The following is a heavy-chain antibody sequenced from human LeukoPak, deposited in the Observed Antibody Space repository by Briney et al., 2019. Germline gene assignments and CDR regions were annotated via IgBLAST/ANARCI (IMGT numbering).Heavy chain of an antibody. CDR2: IYYTGST. J-gene: IGHJ3*02. CDR1: GDSIIGYY. Sequence: PSETLSLTCSVSGDSIIGYYWGWIRQPPGKGLEWIGNIYYTGSTYYNPSLKSRVTISVDTSKNQFSLKLSSVTAADTAVYYCARHKYSSGWPPEGAFDIWGQGTMVTVSS. V-gene: IGHV4-39*01. D-gene: IGHD6-19*01. CDR3: ARHKYSSGWPPEGAFDI.